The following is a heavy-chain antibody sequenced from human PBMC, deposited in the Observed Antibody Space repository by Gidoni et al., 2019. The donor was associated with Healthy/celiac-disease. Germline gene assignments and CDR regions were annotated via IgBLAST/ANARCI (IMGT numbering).Heavy chain of an antibody. CDR2: ISSSSSYI. Sequence: EVQLVESGGGLVKPGGSLRLSCAASGFTFISYSMNWVRQAPGKGLEWVSSISSSSSYIYYADSVKGRFTISRDNAKNSLYLQMNSLRAEDTAVYYCARDRDTAAGYYYYGMDVWGQGTTVTVSS. V-gene: IGHV3-21*01. CDR3: ARDRDTAAGYYYYGMDV. CDR1: GFTFISYS. J-gene: IGHJ6*02. D-gene: IGHD5-18*01.